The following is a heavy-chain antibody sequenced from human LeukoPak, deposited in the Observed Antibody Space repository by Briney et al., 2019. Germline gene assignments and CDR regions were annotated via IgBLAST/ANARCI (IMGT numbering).Heavy chain of an antibody. D-gene: IGHD2-2*01. J-gene: IGHJ4*01. Sequence: GASVKVSCKASGYTFSNYGISWVRQAPGQGLEWMGWISANNINTNFAQKLQGRVTMTTDTSTNTAYTELRSLRSDDTAVYYCASWAGYCSSNNCYATSLDYWGQGTLVTVSA. CDR3: ASWAGYCSSNNCYATSLDY. CDR1: GYTFSNYG. V-gene: IGHV1-18*01. CDR2: ISANNINT.